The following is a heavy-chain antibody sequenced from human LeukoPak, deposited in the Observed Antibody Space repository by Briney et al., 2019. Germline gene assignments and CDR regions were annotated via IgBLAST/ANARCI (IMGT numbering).Heavy chain of an antibody. Sequence: PGGSLRLSCAASGFTFSSYSMNWVRQAPGKGLEWVSYISSSGSTIYYADSVKGRFTISRDNAKNSLYLQMNSLRAEDTAVYYCARRANRSVDYWGQGTLVTVSS. CDR1: GFTFSSYS. D-gene: IGHD2/OR15-2a*01. CDR3: ARRANRSVDY. CDR2: ISSSGSTI. V-gene: IGHV3-48*04. J-gene: IGHJ4*02.